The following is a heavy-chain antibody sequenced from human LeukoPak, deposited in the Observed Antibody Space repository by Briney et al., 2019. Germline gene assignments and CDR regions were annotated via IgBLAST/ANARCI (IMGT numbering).Heavy chain of an antibody. CDR1: GVTLSNYA. CDR3: AKDRTVGASYWYFDL. Sequence: GGSLRLSCVASGVTLSNYAMSWARQAPGKGLEWVSGISSSGSGGNTYYADSVKGRFTTSRDSSRNTLFLHMNTLRAEDTAIYYCAKDRTVGASYWYFDLWGRGTLVTVSS. CDR2: ISSSGSGGNT. V-gene: IGHV3-23*01. J-gene: IGHJ2*01. D-gene: IGHD1-26*01.